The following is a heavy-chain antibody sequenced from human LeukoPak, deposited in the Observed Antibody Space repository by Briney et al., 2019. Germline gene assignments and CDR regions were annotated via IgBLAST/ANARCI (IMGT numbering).Heavy chain of an antibody. J-gene: IGHJ1*01. CDR2: ISGSGGST. D-gene: IGHD3-22*01. CDR3: AKIYKGYYFDSRAQYFQH. V-gene: IGHV3-23*01. Sequence: GGSLRLSCAASGFTLSTYAMSWVRQAPGKGLEWVSAISGSGGSTYYADSVKGRFTISRDASKNTLYLQMNSLRPEDTAVYYCAKIYKGYYFDSRAQYFQHWGQGTLVTVSS. CDR1: GFTLSTYA.